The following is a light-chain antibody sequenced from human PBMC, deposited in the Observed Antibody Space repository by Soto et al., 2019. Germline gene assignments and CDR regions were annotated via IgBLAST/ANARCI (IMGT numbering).Light chain of an antibody. J-gene: IGKJ1*01. CDR1: QSISSRY. Sequence: EIVLTQSPGTLALSPGEIATLSCRASQSISSRYLAWYHQKPGQAPRLLIYDASSRATGIPDRFSGSGSGTDFTLTINRLEPEDYAVYHCQQYHSAPRTFGQGTNVELK. V-gene: IGKV3-20*01. CDR2: DAS. CDR3: QQYHSAPRT.